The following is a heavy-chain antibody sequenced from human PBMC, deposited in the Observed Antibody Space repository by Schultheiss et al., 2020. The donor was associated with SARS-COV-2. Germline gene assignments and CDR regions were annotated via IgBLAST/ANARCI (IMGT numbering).Heavy chain of an antibody. CDR3: AKDPPYSSGWYGGDGMDV. J-gene: IGHJ6*02. CDR2: ISGSGGST. CDR1: GFTFSSYG. D-gene: IGHD6-19*01. Sequence: GESLKISCAASGFTFSSYGMHWVRQAPGKGLEWVSAISGSGGSTYYADSVKGRFTISRDNSKNTLYLQMNSLRAEDTAVYYCAKDPPYSSGWYGGDGMDVWGQGTTVTVSS. V-gene: IGHV3-23*01.